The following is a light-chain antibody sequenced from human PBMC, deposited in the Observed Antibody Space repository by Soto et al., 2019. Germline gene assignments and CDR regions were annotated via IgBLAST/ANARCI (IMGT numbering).Light chain of an antibody. J-gene: IGKJ2*03. CDR3: MQVLQSLYS. Sequence: EIVMTQSPLSLSVTPGEPASISCRSSQSLLHSNGYSYLDWYLQKPGQSPQLLLYLGSTRASGVPDRVSGSGSGTDFTLRISRVEAEDVGVYYCMQVLQSLYSFGQGTKLEIK. CDR1: QSLLHSNGYSY. CDR2: LGS. V-gene: IGKV2-28*01.